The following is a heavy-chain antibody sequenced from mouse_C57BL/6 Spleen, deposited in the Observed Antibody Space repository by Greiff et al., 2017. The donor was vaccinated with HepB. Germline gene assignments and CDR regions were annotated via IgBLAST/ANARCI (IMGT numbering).Heavy chain of an antibody. CDR2: IYPGDGDT. V-gene: IGHV1-80*01. J-gene: IGHJ4*01. Sequence: QVQLQQSGAELVKPGASVKISCKASGYAFSSYWMNWVKQRPGKGLEWIGQIYPGDGDTNYNGKFKGKATLTADKSSSTAYMQLSSLTSEDSAVYFCAFDGYYGEAMDYWGQGTSVTVSS. CDR3: AFDGYYGEAMDY. CDR1: GYAFSSYW. D-gene: IGHD2-3*01.